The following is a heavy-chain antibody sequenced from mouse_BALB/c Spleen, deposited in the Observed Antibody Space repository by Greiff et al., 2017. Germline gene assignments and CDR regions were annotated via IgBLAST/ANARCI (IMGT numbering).Heavy chain of an antibody. Sequence: EVMLVESGGGLVKPGGSLKLSCAASGFTFSSYAMSWVRQTPEKRLEWVASISSGGSTYYPDSVKGRFTISRDNARNILYLQMSSLRSEDTAMYYCASMIKGPFAYWGQGTLVTVSA. D-gene: IGHD2-4*01. CDR1: GFTFSSYA. J-gene: IGHJ3*01. CDR3: ASMIKGPFAY. V-gene: IGHV5-6-5*01. CDR2: ISSGGST.